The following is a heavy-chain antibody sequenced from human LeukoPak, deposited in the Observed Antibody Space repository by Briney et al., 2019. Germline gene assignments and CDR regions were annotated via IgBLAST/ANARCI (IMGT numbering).Heavy chain of an antibody. CDR1: GYTFTSYY. CDR2: INPSGGST. J-gene: IGHJ5*02. D-gene: IGHD4-17*01. CDR3: ARGLRSTTVTTSYWFDP. Sequence: ASVKVSCKASGYTFTSYYMHWVRQAPGQGLEWMGIINPSGGSTSYAQKFQGRVTMTRNTSISTAYMELSSLRSEDTAVYYCARGLRSTTVTTSYWFDPWGQGTLVTVSS. V-gene: IGHV1-46*01.